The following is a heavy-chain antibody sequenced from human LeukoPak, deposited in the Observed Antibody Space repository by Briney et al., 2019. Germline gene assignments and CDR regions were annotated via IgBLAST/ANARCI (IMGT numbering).Heavy chain of an antibody. CDR3: ARVTGYCSSTSCYTWPVGVDYYYYMDV. V-gene: IGHV3-30*03. CDR2: ISYDGSNK. J-gene: IGHJ6*03. D-gene: IGHD2-2*02. CDR1: GFTFSSYG. Sequence: PGGSLRLSCAASGFTFSSYGMHWVRQAPGKGLEWVAVISYDGSNKYYADSVKGRFTISRDNAKNSLYLQMNSLRAEDTAVYYCARVTGYCSSTSCYTWPVGVDYYYYMDVWGKGTTVTVS.